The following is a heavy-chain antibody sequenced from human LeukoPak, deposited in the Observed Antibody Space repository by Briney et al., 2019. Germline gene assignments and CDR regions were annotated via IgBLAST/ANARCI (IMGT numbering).Heavy chain of an antibody. J-gene: IGHJ6*03. CDR1: GGSISSSSYY. CDR2: IYYSGST. D-gene: IGHD4-11*01. Sequence: PSETLSLTCTVSGGSISSSSYYWGWIRQPPGKGLEWIGSIYYSGSTYYNPSLKSRVTISVDTSKNQFSLKLSSVTAADTAVYYCAGDRRGTTVTIGRMDVWGKGTTVTVSS. CDR3: AGDRRGTTVTIGRMDV. V-gene: IGHV4-39*07.